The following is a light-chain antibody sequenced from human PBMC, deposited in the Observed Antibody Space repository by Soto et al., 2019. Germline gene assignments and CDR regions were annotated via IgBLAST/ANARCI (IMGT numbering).Light chain of an antibody. CDR2: AAS. Sequence: DIQMTQSPSSLSASVGDRVTITCRASQSISSYLNWYQQKPGKAPKLLIYAASSLQSGVPSRFSGSGSGTEFTLTISSLQPEDFATYYCQQSYSTPPFTFGPGTKVHIK. CDR3: QQSYSTPPFT. V-gene: IGKV1-39*01. CDR1: QSISSY. J-gene: IGKJ3*01.